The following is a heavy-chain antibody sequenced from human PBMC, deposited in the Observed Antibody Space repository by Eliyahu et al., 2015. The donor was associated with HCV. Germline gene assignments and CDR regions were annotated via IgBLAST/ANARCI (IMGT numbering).Heavy chain of an antibody. D-gene: IGHD6-6*01. CDR2: IKSKADGGTT. Sequence: FTFSDAWMTWVRHTPGKGLEWVGRIKSKADGGTTDYAAPVKGRFTISRDDSKNTLYLQMNRLKTEDTAVYYCTTAYSSSSSHYYYYYYVDVWGKGTTVTVSS. CDR3: TTAYSSSSSHYYYYYYVDV. CDR1: FTFSDAW. V-gene: IGHV3-15*01. J-gene: IGHJ6*03.